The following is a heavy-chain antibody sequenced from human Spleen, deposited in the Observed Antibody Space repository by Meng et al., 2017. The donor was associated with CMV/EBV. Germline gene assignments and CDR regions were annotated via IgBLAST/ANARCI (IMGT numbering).Heavy chain of an antibody. CDR1: GFPFGRHS. D-gene: IGHD1-1*01. V-gene: IGHV3-30*04. Sequence: AAGFPFGRHSIHWAGQAPGQGLEWVALILNDGSNQYYADSVKGRFTISRDNPKNTLYLQMNSLRAEDTAVYYCARDLGYNYSHSFDYWGQGTLVTVSS. CDR2: ILNDGSNQ. CDR3: ARDLGYNYSHSFDY. J-gene: IGHJ4*02.